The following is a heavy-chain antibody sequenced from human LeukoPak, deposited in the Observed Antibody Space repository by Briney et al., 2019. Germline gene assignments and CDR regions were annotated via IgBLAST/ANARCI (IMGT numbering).Heavy chain of an antibody. V-gene: IGHV3-48*01. Sequence: PGGSLRLSCAASGVTLSGYSMNWVRQAPGKGLEWVSHISISGTIYYADSVKGRFTISRDNAKKSLSLQMNSLRAEDTAVYYCSTAKFDYWGQGTLVTVPS. CDR3: STAKFDY. CDR2: ISISGTI. J-gene: IGHJ4*02. CDR1: GVTLSGYS.